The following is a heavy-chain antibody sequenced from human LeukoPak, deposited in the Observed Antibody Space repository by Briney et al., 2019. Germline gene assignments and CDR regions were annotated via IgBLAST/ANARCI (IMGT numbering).Heavy chain of an antibody. V-gene: IGHV3-15*01. CDR1: GFTFPNAW. Sequence: PGGSLRLSCAASGFTFPNAWVNWVRQAPGKGLEWVGHIKSIGNGGTIDYAAPVKGRFTISGDVSKNTVYLQMNSLEIEDTAVYFCTTDPGRGVRGYWGQGTLVTVSS. D-gene: IGHD3-10*01. J-gene: IGHJ4*02. CDR2: IKSIGNGGTI. CDR3: TTDPGRGVRGY.